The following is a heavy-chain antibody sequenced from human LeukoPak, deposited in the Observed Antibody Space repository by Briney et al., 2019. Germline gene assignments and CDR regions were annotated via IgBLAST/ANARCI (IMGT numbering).Heavy chain of an antibody. CDR2: ISGRGDST. D-gene: IGHD2-21*02. V-gene: IGHV3-23*01. Sequence: PGGSLRLPCAASGFTFRTYAMSWVRQAPGKGLDWVSVISGRGDSTYYADSVKGRFTISRDNSRNTLYLQMNSLSAEDTAVYYCAKDRGVTVDYYYYYMDVWGKGTPVTVSS. CDR1: GFTFRTYA. CDR3: AKDRGVTVDYYYYYMDV. J-gene: IGHJ6*03.